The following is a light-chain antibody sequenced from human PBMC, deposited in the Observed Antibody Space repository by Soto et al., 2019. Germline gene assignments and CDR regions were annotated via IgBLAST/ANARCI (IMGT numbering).Light chain of an antibody. Sequence: EIVLTQSPGTLSLSPGERATLSCRASQSVSSSYLAWYQQKPGQAPRLLIYGASSRATGIPDRFSGSGSGTDFTLSINRLEPEDFAVYSCLQYGISPLTFGGGTKVEIK. CDR1: QSVSSSY. CDR2: GAS. CDR3: LQYGISPLT. V-gene: IGKV3-20*01. J-gene: IGKJ4*01.